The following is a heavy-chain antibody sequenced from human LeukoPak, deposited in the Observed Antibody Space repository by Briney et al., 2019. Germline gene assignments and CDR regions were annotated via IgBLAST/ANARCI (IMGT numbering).Heavy chain of an antibody. V-gene: IGHV4-59*01. CDR2: IYYSGST. J-gene: IGHJ4*02. CDR1: GGSITSDY. Sequence: SETLSLTCTVSGGSITSDYWSWIRQPPGKGLEWIGYIYYSGSTKYNPSLKSRVTISVDTSKNQFSLKLTSVTAADTAVYYCARSSAMEYWGQGTLVTVSS. D-gene: IGHD6-6*01. CDR3: ARSSAMEY.